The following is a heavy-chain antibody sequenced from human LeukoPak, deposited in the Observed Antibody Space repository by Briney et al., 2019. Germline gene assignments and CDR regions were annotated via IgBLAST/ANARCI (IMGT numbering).Heavy chain of an antibody. CDR3: AKGGKWDVTPFDY. V-gene: IGHV3-23*01. Sequence: GGSLRLSCAASGFTFTSYSMNWVRQAPGKGLEWVSTISGGGSTYYADSVKGRFTISRDNSKNTLYLQVNSLRAEDAAVYYCAKGGKWDVTPFDYWGQGTLVTVSS. CDR1: GFTFTSYS. D-gene: IGHD1-26*01. CDR2: ISGGGST. J-gene: IGHJ4*02.